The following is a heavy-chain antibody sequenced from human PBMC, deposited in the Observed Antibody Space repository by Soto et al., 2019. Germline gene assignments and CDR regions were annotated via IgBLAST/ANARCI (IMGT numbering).Heavy chain of an antibody. Sequence: GGSLRLSCAASGFTFSSYAMGWVRQGPGKGLEWVAVVSIGGSTHYADSVRGRFTISRDNSKNTLSLQMNSLAAEDTAVYFCARRRGAGGHFDYWGQGALVTVSS. CDR1: GFTFSSYA. D-gene: IGHD2-15*01. CDR3: ARRRGAGGHFDY. V-gene: IGHV3-23*01. CDR2: VSIGGST. J-gene: IGHJ4*02.